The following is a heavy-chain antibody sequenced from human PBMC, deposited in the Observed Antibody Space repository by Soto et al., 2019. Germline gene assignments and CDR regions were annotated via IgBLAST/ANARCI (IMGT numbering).Heavy chain of an antibody. Sequence: QVLLVQSGAEVKKPGASVKISCKASGYTFTTYDMHWVRQAPGQRLEWMGSINANNGNTKYSQRFQGRATFTRDTSATTGYMDLSSRISEETALYYCVEFSGWWGFPYWGHGNLVTVSP. CDR3: VEFSGWWGFPY. CDR2: INANNGNT. D-gene: IGHD6-13*01. V-gene: IGHV1-3*01. J-gene: IGHJ4*01. CDR1: GYTFTTYD.